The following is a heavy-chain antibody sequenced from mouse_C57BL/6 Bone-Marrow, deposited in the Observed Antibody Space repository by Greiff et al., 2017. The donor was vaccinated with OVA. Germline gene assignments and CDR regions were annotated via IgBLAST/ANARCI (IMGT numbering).Heavy chain of an antibody. V-gene: IGHV1-22*01. J-gene: IGHJ2*01. CDR3: ARGGAAQDY. CDR1: GYTFTDYN. CDR2: INPNNGGT. Sequence: EVKLMESGPELVKPGASVKMSCKASGYTFTDYNMHWVKQSHGKSLEWIGYINPNNGGTSYNQKFKGKATLTVNKSSSTAYMELRSLTSEDSAVYYCARGGAAQDYWGQGTTLTVSS. D-gene: IGHD3-2*02.